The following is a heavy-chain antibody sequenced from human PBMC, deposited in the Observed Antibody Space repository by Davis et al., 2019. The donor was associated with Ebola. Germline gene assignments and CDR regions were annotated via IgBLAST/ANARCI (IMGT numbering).Heavy chain of an antibody. CDR2: IWLDGSNK. V-gene: IGHV3-30*02. J-gene: IGHJ3*02. CDR1: GFTFNSYN. D-gene: IGHD3-10*01. CDR3: AKDLGSGGYAFDI. Sequence: PGGSLRLSCAASGFTFNSYNMHWVRQSPGKGLEWVAFIWLDGSNKQYADSVKGRFTISRDNSKNTLYLQMNSLKAEDTAVYYCAKDLGSGGYAFDIWGQGTMVTVSS.